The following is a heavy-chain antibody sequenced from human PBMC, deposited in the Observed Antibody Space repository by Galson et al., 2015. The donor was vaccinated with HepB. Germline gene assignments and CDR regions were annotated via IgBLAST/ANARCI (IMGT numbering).Heavy chain of an antibody. V-gene: IGHV3-53*01. CDR3: ARELGEYSYSLVRYYYYMDV. CDR2: IYRSGST. J-gene: IGHJ6*03. Sequence: SLRLSCAAAGFSVSSHYMTWVRQAPGKGLEWVSVIYRSGSTYYAGSVKSRFTISRDNSKNTVYLQMNSLRAEDTAIYYCARELGEYSYSLVRYYYYMDVWGKGTTVTVSS. CDR1: GFSVSSHY. D-gene: IGHD6-6*01.